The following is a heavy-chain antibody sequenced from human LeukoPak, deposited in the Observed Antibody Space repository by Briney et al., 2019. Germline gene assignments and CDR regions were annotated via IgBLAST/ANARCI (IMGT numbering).Heavy chain of an antibody. J-gene: IGHJ4*02. Sequence: GGSLRLSCAASRFTFSSYSMNWVRQAPGKGLEWVSSISSSSSYIYYADSVKGRFSISRDNAKKSLYLQMNSLRAEDTAVYYCARDHDSSSCPYFDYWGQGTLVTVSS. CDR2: ISSSSSYI. CDR1: RFTFSSYS. CDR3: ARDHDSSSCPYFDY. D-gene: IGHD6-13*01. V-gene: IGHV3-21*01.